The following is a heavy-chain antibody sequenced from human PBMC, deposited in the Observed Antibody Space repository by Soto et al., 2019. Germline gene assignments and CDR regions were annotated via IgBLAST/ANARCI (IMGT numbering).Heavy chain of an antibody. CDR3: ARHNRNYYRMDV. CDR1: GYIFTNYW. CDR2: ISPGNSET. J-gene: IGHJ6*02. V-gene: IGHV5-51*01. D-gene: IGHD3-22*01. Sequence: GESLKISCKVSGYIFTNYWIAWVRQMPGKGLDWMGIISPGNSETRYSPSFQGQVTISVDKSITTAYLQWSSLKASDSAMYYCARHNRNYYRMDVWGQGTTVTVS.